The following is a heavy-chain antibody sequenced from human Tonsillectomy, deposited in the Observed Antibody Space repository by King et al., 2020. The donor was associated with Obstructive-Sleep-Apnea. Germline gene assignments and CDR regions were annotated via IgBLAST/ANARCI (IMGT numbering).Heavy chain of an antibody. Sequence: VQLVESGAEVKKPGSSVTVSCKASGGTFSSYGISWVRQAPGQGPEWMGGIIPIFGRANYAQKFQGRVTITADESTSTAYMELNSLKSEDTAVYYCARDYDGYNFASFDYWGQGTLVTVSS. CDR2: IIPIFGRA. D-gene: IGHD5-24*01. V-gene: IGHV1-69*01. CDR1: GGTFSSYG. CDR3: ARDYDGYNFASFDY. J-gene: IGHJ4*02.